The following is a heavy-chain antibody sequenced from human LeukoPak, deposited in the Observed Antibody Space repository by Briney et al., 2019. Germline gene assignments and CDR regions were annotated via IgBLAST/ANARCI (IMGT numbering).Heavy chain of an antibody. Sequence: KPGGSLRLSCTASGFTLINAWLSWVRQAPGKGLEWVGRIKSRADGETTDYTAPVKGRFTISRDDSKNTLYLQMDSLKTEDTGVYYCTTVPCYESPRNAFDIWGQGTRVTVSS. CDR1: GFTLINAW. J-gene: IGHJ3*02. CDR3: TTVPCYESPRNAFDI. V-gene: IGHV3-15*01. D-gene: IGHD2-2*01. CDR2: IKSRADGETT.